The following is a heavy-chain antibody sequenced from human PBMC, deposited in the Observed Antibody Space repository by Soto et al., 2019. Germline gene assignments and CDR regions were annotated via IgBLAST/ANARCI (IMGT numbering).Heavy chain of an antibody. CDR2: IHYTGSI. V-gene: IGHV4-30-4*01. J-gene: IGHJ6*02. Sequence: ASETPSPPRTVSGGSLKIDHYHLTWIRQNPRKGLEWIGYIHYTGSISYNPSLQSRLTISVDTSKNQFSLKLTSVTAADTAVYFCAREDDGGDRDYYGLDVWGQGTTVTVSS. D-gene: IGHD2-21*02. CDR1: GGSLKIDHYH. CDR3: AREDDGGDRDYYGLDV.